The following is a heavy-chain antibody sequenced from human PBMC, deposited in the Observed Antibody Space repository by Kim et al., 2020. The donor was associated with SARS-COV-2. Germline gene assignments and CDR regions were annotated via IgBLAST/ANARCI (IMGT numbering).Heavy chain of an antibody. D-gene: IGHD5-18*01. CDR2: INPNSGGT. CDR1: GYTFTGYY. J-gene: IGHJ4*02. Sequence: ASVKVSCKASGYTFTGYYMHWVRQAPGQGPEWMGWINPNSGGTHSAHKFQGRVSMTRDTSISTAHMELSGLRSDDTAVYYCVRDRYNNGDRWVDYWGQGTLVTVSS. CDR3: VRDRYNNGDRWVDY. V-gene: IGHV1-2*07.